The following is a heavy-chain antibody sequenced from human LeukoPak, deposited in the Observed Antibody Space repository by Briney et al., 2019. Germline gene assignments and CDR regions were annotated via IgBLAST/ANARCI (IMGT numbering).Heavy chain of an antibody. D-gene: IGHD2-15*01. V-gene: IGHV5-51*01. CDR3: ARLGGYCSGGSCYSGWFDP. J-gene: IGHJ5*02. CDR2: IYPDDSDT. Sequence: GESLKISCKGSGYSFTTYWIGWVRQMPGKGLEWMGIIYPDDSDTRYSPSFQGQVTISADKSISTAYLQWSSLKASDTAMYYCARLGGYCSGGSCYSGWFDPWGQGTLVTISS. CDR1: GYSFTTYW.